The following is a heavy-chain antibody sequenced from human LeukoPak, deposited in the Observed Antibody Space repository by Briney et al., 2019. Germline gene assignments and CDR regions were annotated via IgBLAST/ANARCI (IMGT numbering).Heavy chain of an antibody. CDR3: TKDRIAVAGIDY. J-gene: IGHJ4*02. D-gene: IGHD6-19*01. CDR2: ISGDGGNT. V-gene: IGHV3-23*01. CDR1: GFTFSNYA. Sequence: GGSLRLSCAASGFTFSNYAMSWVRQAPGKGLEWVSGISGDGGNTYYADSVKGRFTISRDNSKNTLYLQVNSLRAEDTALYYCTKDRIAVAGIDYWGQGTLVTVSS.